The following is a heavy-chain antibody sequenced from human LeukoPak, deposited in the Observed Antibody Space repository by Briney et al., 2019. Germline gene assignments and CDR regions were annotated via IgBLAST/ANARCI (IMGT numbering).Heavy chain of an antibody. D-gene: IGHD3-22*01. V-gene: IGHV1-69*01. CDR2: IIPIFGTA. J-gene: IGHJ3*02. Sequence: SVKVSCKASGGTFSSYAISWVRQAPGQGLEWMGGIIPIFGTANYAQKFQGRVTITADESTSTAYMELSSLRSEDTAVYYCARYYYYDSSGYYYYASDIWGQGTMVTVSS. CDR1: GGTFSSYA. CDR3: ARYYYYDSSGYYYYASDI.